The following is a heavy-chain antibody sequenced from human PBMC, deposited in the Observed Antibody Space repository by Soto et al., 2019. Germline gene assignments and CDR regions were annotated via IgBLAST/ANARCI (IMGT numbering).Heavy chain of an antibody. J-gene: IGHJ6*03. CDR2: ISGSGGST. CDR1: GFTFSSYA. CDR3: ARDITLTGPTWYYYFMDV. D-gene: IGHD1-7*01. V-gene: IGHV3-23*01. Sequence: GGSLRLSCAASGFTFSSYAMSWVRQAPGKGLEWVSAISGSGGSTYYADSVKGRFTISRDNSKNTLFLQMNSLRAEDTAVYYCARDITLTGPTWYYYFMDVWGKGTTVTVSS.